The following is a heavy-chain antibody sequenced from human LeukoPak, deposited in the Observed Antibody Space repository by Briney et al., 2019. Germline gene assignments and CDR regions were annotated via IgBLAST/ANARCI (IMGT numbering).Heavy chain of an antibody. D-gene: IGHD5-12*01. Sequence: GGSLRLSCEASGFTLSSYTMNWVRQAPGKGLEWVSSISSSSSYIYYGDSLKGRFTSSRDNAKNSLYLQMRSLRAEDTAVYYCARQGLYYYHMDVWGKGTTVTVSS. CDR3: ARQGLYYYHMDV. CDR2: ISSSSSYI. J-gene: IGHJ6*03. V-gene: IGHV3-21*01. CDR1: GFTLSSYT.